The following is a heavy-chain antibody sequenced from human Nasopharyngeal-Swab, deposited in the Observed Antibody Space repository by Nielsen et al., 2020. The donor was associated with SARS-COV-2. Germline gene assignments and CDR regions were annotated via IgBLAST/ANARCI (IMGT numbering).Heavy chain of an antibody. CDR1: GFTFGDYA. D-gene: IGHD4-17*01. J-gene: IGHJ4*02. CDR2: IRSKAYGGTT. Sequence: GESLKISCTASGFTFGDYAMSWFRQAPGKGLEWVGFIRSKAYGGTTEYAASVKGRFTISRDDSKSIAYLQMNSLKTEDTAVYYCSRRGNDYGDYGPFGRNDHWGQGTLVTVSS. CDR3: SRRGNDYGDYGPFGRNDH. V-gene: IGHV3-49*03.